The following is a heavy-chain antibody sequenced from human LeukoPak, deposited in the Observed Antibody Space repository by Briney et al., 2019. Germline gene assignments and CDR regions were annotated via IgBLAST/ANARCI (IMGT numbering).Heavy chain of an antibody. D-gene: IGHD3-22*01. Sequence: GGSLRLSCAASGFTFSSYSFNWVRQAPGKGLEWVSKISSRSSSAYYADSVKGRFTISRDNAKNSLYLQMNSLRAEDTAVYYCASHYYDSSGPGWYWGQGTLVTVSS. CDR1: GFTFSSYS. V-gene: IGHV3-48*01. J-gene: IGHJ4*02. CDR2: ISSRSSSA. CDR3: ASHYYDSSGPGWY.